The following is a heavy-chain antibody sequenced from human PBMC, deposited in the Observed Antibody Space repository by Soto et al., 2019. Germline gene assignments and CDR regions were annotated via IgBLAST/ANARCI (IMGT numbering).Heavy chain of an antibody. CDR3: AGDSRQINYYYYGMDV. Sequence: GGSLRLSCAASGFTFSSYGMHWVRQAPGKGLEWVAVISYDGSNKYYADSVKGRFTISRDNSKNTLYLQMNSLRAEDTAVYYCAGDSRQINYYYYGMDVWGQGTTVTV. CDR2: ISYDGSNK. J-gene: IGHJ6*02. D-gene: IGHD3-16*01. V-gene: IGHV3-30*03. CDR1: GFTFSSYG.